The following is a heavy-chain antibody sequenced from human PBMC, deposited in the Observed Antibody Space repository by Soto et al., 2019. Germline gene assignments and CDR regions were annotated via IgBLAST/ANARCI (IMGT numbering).Heavy chain of an antibody. D-gene: IGHD3-9*01. CDR3: ARYVSYFDLLTGLIREHIAVDV. CDR1: GGSFNRNY. Sequence: SETLSLTCTVSGGSFNRNYWTWIRQSPGKGLEWIGYIYYRGNTKYNPSLKSRVTISVDRSKNQFFLKLNSVTVADTAVYYCARYVSYFDLLTGLIREHIAVDVWG. J-gene: IGHJ3*01. V-gene: IGHV4-59*08. CDR2: IYYRGNT.